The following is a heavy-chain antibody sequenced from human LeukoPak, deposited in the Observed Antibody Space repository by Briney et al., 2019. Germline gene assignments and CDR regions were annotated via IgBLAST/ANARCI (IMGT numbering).Heavy chain of an antibody. CDR1: GGSISSGGYY. CDR3: ARGGVEQLASFDY. D-gene: IGHD6-6*01. J-gene: IGHJ4*02. CDR2: IYHSGST. V-gene: IGHV4-30-2*01. Sequence: SETLSLTCTVSGGSISSGGYYWSWIRQPPGKGLEWIGYIYHSGSTYYNLSLKSRVTISVDRSKNQFSLKLSSVTAADTAVYYCARGGVEQLASFDYWGQGTLVTVSS.